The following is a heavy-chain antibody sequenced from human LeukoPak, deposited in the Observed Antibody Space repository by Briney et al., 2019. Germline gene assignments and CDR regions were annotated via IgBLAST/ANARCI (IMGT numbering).Heavy chain of an antibody. V-gene: IGHV1-2*06. J-gene: IGHJ3*02. CDR3: ARDRGDCTNGVCYTHDAFDI. CDR1: GYTFTGYY. D-gene: IGHD2-8*01. CDR2: INPNSGGT. Sequence: ASVKVSCKASGYTFTGYYMHWVRQAPGQGLEWMGRINPNSGGTNYAQKFQGRVTMTRDTSISTAYMELSRLRSDDTAGYYCARDRGDCTNGVCYTHDAFDIWGQGTMVTVSS.